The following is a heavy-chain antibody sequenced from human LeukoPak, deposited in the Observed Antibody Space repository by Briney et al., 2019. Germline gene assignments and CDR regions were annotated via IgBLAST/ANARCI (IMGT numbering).Heavy chain of an antibody. D-gene: IGHD6-13*01. V-gene: IGHV4-34*01. CDR2: INHSGST. CDR3: ARGRGDSSSWYSYYYYYMDV. Sequence: KPSETLSLTRAVYGVPFSGYYWSWLRQPPGKGLEWIGEINHSGSTNYTPSLKSRVTISVDTSRNQFSLKLSSVTAADTAVYYCARGRGDSSSWYSYYYYYMDVWGKGTTVTVSS. CDR1: GVPFSGYY. J-gene: IGHJ6*03.